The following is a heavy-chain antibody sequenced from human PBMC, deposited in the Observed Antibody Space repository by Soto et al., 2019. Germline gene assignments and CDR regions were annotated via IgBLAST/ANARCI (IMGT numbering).Heavy chain of an antibody. Sequence: GGSLRLSCAASGFTFSSYCMHWVRQAPGKGLEWLAVISNDGTNKDLADSVKGRFTLSRDNSRNTLSLEINNLKPEDTAVYYCGKDTLDCSGGDCPLYYYYGMDVWGQGTTVTVSS. J-gene: IGHJ6*02. CDR2: ISNDGTNK. D-gene: IGHD2-15*01. V-gene: IGHV3-30*18. CDR1: GFTFSSYC. CDR3: GKDTLDCSGGDCPLYYYYGMDV.